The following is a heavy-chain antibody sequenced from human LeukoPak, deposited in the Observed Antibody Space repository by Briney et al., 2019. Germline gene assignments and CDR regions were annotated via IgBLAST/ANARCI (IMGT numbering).Heavy chain of an antibody. CDR2: ISFDGTNK. D-gene: IGHD4-17*01. J-gene: IGHJ4*02. Sequence: PGGSLRLSCTASGVSLSNYAMHWVRRPPGRGLEWVAVISFDGTNKYYGDSVEGRFSVSRDNSKNTLYLQMNSLRPDDTAMYYCATDYGDYGPIDWGQGTLVTVSS. CDR3: ATDYGDYGPID. V-gene: IGHV3-30*04. CDR1: GVSLSNYA.